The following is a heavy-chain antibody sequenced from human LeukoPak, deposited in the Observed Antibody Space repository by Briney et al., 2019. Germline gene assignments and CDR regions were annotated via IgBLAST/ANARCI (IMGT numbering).Heavy chain of an antibody. CDR1: GLTFRSYW. CDR2: INQDGSEK. J-gene: IGHJ4*02. Sequence: GGSLRLSCAVSGLTFRSYWMSWVRQAPGKGLEWVANINQDGSEKYFVDSVKGRFTISRDNAKNSLHLQMNTLRAEDTAVYYCARERAGRFFDYWGQGTLVTVSS. D-gene: IGHD1-26*01. V-gene: IGHV3-7*01. CDR3: ARERAGRFFDY.